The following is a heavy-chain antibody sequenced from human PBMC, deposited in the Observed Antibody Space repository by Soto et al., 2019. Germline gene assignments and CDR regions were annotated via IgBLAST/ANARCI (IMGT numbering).Heavy chain of an antibody. Sequence: RGSLRLSCAASGFSFVSYWMHWVRQVPGEGLAWVSRINGNADNSDYADSVKGRFTISRDNAMNRLYLQMDSLRADDTGVYYCVRDFRGAVAGSEFDHWGQGTLVTVSS. CDR2: INGNADNS. J-gene: IGHJ4*02. CDR1: GFSFVSYW. V-gene: IGHV3-74*01. D-gene: IGHD6-19*01. CDR3: VRDFRGAVAGSEFDH.